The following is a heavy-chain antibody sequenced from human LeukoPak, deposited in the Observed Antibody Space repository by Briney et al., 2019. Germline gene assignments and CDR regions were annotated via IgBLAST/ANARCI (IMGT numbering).Heavy chain of an antibody. CDR1: GFTFSDYY. J-gene: IGHJ4*02. CDR3: AKDQAGDGYNSM. D-gene: IGHD5-24*01. V-gene: IGHV3-11*01. Sequence: GGSLRLSCAASGFTFSDYYMSWIRQAPGKGLEWVSYISSSGSTIYYADSVKGRFTISRDNAKNTLYLQMNSLRAEDTAIYYCAKDQAGDGYNSMWGQGTRVTVSS. CDR2: ISSSGSTI.